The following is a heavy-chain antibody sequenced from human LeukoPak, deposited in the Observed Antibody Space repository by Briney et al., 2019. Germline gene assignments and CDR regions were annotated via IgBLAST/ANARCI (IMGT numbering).Heavy chain of an antibody. D-gene: IGHD6-19*01. J-gene: IGHJ6*02. CDR1: GFTFSSYA. CDR3: AKIAAVAASPYYYYGMDV. CDR2: ISYDGSNK. V-gene: IGHV3-30-3*02. Sequence: PGRSLRLSCAASGFTFSSYAMHWVRQAPGKGLEWVAVISYDGSNKYYADSVKGRFTISRDNSKNTLYLQMNSLRAEDTAVYYCAKIAAVAASPYYYYGMDVWGQGTTVTVSS.